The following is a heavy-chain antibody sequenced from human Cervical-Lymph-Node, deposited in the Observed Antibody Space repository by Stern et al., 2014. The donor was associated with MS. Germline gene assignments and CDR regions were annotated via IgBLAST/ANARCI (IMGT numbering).Heavy chain of an antibody. V-gene: IGHV4-31*03. CDR1: GGSISSGGYY. D-gene: IGHD5-24*01. Sequence: VQLQESGPGLVKPSQTLSLTCTVSGGSISSGGYYWSWIRQHPGKGLEWIGYIYDSGSTYYNPSLKSRVTISVDTSKNQFSLKLSSVTAADTAVYYCARGRDGYKSHFDYWGQGTLVTVSS. CDR2: IYDSGST. J-gene: IGHJ4*02. CDR3: ARGRDGYKSHFDY.